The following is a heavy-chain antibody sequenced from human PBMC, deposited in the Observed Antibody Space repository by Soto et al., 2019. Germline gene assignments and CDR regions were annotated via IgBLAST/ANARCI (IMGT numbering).Heavy chain of an antibody. CDR1: GFSFSNYW. V-gene: IGHV3-74*01. D-gene: IGHD1-1*01. CDR2: INSDGSST. J-gene: IGHJ4*02. CDR3: ATLASIQLDRFDY. Sequence: GGSLRLSCAASGFSFSNYWMHWVRQAPGKGLVWVSRINSDGSSTSYADSVKGRFTISRDNAKNTLYLQMKSLRAEDTAVYYCATLASIQLDRFDYWGQGTLVTVSS.